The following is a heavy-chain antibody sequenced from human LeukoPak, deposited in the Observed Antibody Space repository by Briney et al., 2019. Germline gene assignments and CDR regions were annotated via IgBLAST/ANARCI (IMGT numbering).Heavy chain of an antibody. D-gene: IGHD6-19*01. V-gene: IGHV3-49*04. Sequence: GGSLRLSCTPSGFTFGDYAMSWVRQAPGKGLEWVGFIRSKAYGGTTEYAASVKGRFTISRDDSKSIAYLQMNSLKTEDTAVYYCTRDPRGYSSGWYGYWGQGTLVTVSS. CDR2: IRSKAYGGTT. J-gene: IGHJ4*02. CDR3: TRDPRGYSSGWYGY. CDR1: GFTFGDYA.